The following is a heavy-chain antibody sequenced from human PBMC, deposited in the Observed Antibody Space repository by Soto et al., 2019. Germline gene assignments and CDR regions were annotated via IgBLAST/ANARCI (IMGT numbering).Heavy chain of an antibody. J-gene: IGHJ4*02. CDR3: ARGVHTSNYDSSGFDF. V-gene: IGHV3-30*03. Sequence: QVRVVESGGGVVQPGRSLGLACAASGFSLSNYGMHWVRQAPGKGLEWVAAMSYGGDNKYYADSVKGRFSISKDNSKNTLYLQMNSLGAEDTAVYYCARGVHTSNYDSSGFDFWGQGTLVTVSS. CDR1: GFSLSNYG. CDR2: MSYGGDNK. D-gene: IGHD3-22*01.